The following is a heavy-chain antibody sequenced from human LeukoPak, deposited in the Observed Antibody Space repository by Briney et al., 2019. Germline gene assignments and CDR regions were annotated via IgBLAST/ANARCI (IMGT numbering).Heavy chain of an antibody. D-gene: IGHD2-2*01. Sequence: GGSLRLSCAASGFTFSSYAMHWVRQAPGKGLEWVAVISYDGSNKYYADSVKGRFTISRDNAKNSLYLQMNSLRAEDTAVYYCARANCSSTSCPFKAAFDIWGQGTMVTVSS. CDR1: GFTFSSYA. CDR3: ARANCSSTSCPFKAAFDI. V-gene: IGHV3-30-3*01. CDR2: ISYDGSNK. J-gene: IGHJ3*02.